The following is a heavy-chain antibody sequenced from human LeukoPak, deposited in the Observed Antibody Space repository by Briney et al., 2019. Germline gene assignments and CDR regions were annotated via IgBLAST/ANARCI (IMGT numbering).Heavy chain of an antibody. D-gene: IGHD3-9*01. V-gene: IGHV1-69*04. Sequence: ASVKVSCKASGGTFSSYAISWVRQAPGQGLEWMGRIIPILGIANYAQKFQGRVTITADKSTSTAYMELSSLRSEDTAVYYCARANDILTGYPTGGWVYWGQGTLVTVSS. CDR2: IIPILGIA. J-gene: IGHJ4*02. CDR1: GGTFSSYA. CDR3: ARANDILTGYPTGGWVY.